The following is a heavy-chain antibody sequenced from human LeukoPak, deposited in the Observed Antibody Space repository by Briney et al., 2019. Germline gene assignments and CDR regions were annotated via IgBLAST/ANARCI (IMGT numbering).Heavy chain of an antibody. CDR3: ARDLRYNWNDGNY. Sequence: GGSLRLSCAASGFTFSSYSMNWVRQAPGKGLEWVSSISSSSSYIYYADSVKGRFTISRDNAKNSLYLQMNSLRVEDTAVYYCARDLRYNWNDGNYWGQGTLVTVSS. D-gene: IGHD1-20*01. V-gene: IGHV3-21*01. J-gene: IGHJ4*02. CDR2: ISSSSSYI. CDR1: GFTFSSYS.